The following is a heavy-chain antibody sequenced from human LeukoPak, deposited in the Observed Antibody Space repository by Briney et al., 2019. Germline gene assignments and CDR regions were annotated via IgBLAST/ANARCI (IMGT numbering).Heavy chain of an antibody. Sequence: PGGSLRLSCATSGFPFSDFSMSWVRQAPGKGLEWISTTNSGGTSTYYAESVKGRFTISRDNSKNTLYLQMSSLRVEDTAVYYCAKQSYARSLGEGGPGPLVSVSS. V-gene: IGHV3-23*01. J-gene: IGHJ4*02. D-gene: IGHD2-8*01. CDR2: TNSGGTST. CDR1: GFPFSDFS. CDR3: AKQSYARSLGE.